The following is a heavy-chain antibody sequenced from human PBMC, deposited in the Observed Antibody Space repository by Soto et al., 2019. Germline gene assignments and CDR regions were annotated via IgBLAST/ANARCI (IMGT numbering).Heavy chain of an antibody. D-gene: IGHD1-1*01. CDR1: GFTFSTEW. J-gene: IGHJ6*01. Sequence: GGSLRLSCTASGFTFSTEWMNWVRQAPGKGLEWVATVKHDGTEQYYVDSVKGRFTISRDNAKNSLYLQMNSLRVEDTGVYYCTRRPRTGSTIFWGQGSKVTVSS. CDR2: VKHDGTEQ. CDR3: TRRPRTGSTIF. V-gene: IGHV3-7*01.